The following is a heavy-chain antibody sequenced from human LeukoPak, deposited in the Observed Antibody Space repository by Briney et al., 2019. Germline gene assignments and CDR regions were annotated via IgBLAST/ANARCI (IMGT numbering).Heavy chain of an antibody. CDR2: ISSSGSTI. V-gene: IGHV3-48*03. CDR3: ARSSTSCDY. J-gene: IGHJ4*02. CDR1: GFTFSSYE. D-gene: IGHD2-2*01. Sequence: GSLRLSCAGSGFTFSSYEMNWVRQAPGKGLEWVSYISSSGSTIYYADSVKGRFTISRDNAKNSLYLQMNSLRAEDTAVYYCARSSTSCDYWGQGTLVTVSS.